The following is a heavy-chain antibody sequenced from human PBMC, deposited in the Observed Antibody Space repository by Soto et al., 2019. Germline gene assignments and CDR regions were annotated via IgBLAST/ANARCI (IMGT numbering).Heavy chain of an antibody. J-gene: IGHJ4*02. D-gene: IGHD6-13*01. CDR2: IIPIFGTA. CDR1: GGTFSSYA. Sequence: SVKVSCKASGGTFSSYAISWVRQAPGQGLEWMGGIIPIFGTANYAQKFQGRVTITADESTSTAYMELSSLRSEDTAVYYCAGGGEEYSSSWPFDYWGQGTLVTVSS. CDR3: AGGGEEYSSSWPFDY. V-gene: IGHV1-69*13.